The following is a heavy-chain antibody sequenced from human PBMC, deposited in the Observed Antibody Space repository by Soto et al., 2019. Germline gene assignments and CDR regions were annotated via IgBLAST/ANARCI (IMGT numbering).Heavy chain of an antibody. J-gene: IGHJ4*02. CDR2: IKQDGSEK. V-gene: IGHV3-7*03. CDR3: ARDLGWGVWAYCGGDCFVDY. CDR1: GFTFSSYW. D-gene: IGHD2-21*02. Sequence: RLSCAASGFTFSSYWMSWVRQAPGKGLEWVANIKQDGSEKYYVDSVKGRFTISRDNAKNSLYLQMNSLRAEDTAVYYCARDLGWGVWAYCGGDCFVDYWGQGTLVTVSS.